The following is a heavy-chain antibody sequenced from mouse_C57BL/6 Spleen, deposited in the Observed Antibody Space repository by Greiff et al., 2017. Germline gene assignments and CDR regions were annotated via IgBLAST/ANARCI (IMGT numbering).Heavy chain of an antibody. CDR3: ARWTIVTTYYYFDY. J-gene: IGHJ2*01. D-gene: IGHD2-5*01. Sequence: VQLQQSGAELARPGASVKLSCKASGYTFTSYGISWVKQRTGQGLEWIGEIYPRSGNTYYNEKFKGKATLTADKSSSTAYMELRSLTSEDSAVYFCARWTIVTTYYYFDYWGQGTTLTVSS. CDR2: IYPRSGNT. CDR1: GYTFTSYG. V-gene: IGHV1-81*01.